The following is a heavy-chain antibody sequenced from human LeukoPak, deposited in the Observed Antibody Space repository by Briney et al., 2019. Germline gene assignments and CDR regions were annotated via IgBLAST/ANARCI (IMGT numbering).Heavy chain of an antibody. D-gene: IGHD6-19*01. CDR1: GFTFSSYS. V-gene: IGHV3-21*01. CDR3: AREVAVAGKEYYFDY. Sequence: GGSLRLSCAASGFTFSSYSLNWVRQAPGKGLEWVSSISSSSSYIYYADSVKGRFTISRDNAKNSLYLQMNSLRAEDTAVYYCAREVAVAGKEYYFDYWGQGTLVTVSS. J-gene: IGHJ4*02. CDR2: ISSSSSYI.